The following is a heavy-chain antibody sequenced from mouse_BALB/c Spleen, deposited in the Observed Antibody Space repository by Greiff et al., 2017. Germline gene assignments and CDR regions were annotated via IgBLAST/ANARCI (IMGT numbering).Heavy chain of an antibody. Sequence: EVQLQQSGAELVRPGASVKLSCTASGFNIKDYYMHWVKQRPEQGLEWIGWIDPENGDTEYAPKFQGKATMTADTSSNTAYLHLSSLTSEDTAVYYCNVYYGYEAWFAYWGQGTLVTVSA. CDR3: NVYYGYEAWFAY. CDR2: IDPENGDT. V-gene: IGHV14-4*02. CDR1: GFNIKDYY. J-gene: IGHJ3*01. D-gene: IGHD1-2*01.